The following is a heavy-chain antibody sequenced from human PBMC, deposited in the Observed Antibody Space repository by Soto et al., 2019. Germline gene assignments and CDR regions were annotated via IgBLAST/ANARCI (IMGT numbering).Heavy chain of an antibody. CDR1: GGSISSYY. CDR2: IYYSGST. Sequence: SETLSLTCTVSGGSISSYYWSWIRQPPGKGLEWIGYIYYSGSTNYNPSLKSRVTISVDTSKNQFSLKLSSVTAADTAVYYCARRRRLAVAGLQTKYYYYYMDVWGKGTTVTVSS. CDR3: ARRRRLAVAGLQTKYYYYYMDV. D-gene: IGHD6-19*01. J-gene: IGHJ6*03. V-gene: IGHV4-59*01.